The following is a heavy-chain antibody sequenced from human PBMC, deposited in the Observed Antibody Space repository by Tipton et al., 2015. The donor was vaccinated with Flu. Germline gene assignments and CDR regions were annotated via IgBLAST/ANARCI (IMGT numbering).Heavy chain of an antibody. CDR1: GGSIRSGSYY. CDR3: ARAGISSLAGEAFAI. D-gene: IGHD3-3*02. Sequence: TLSLTCTVSGGSIRSGSYYWSWIRQPAGTGLEWIGRMYTSGSTNYNPSLKSRVTISVDTSKNQFSLKLSSVTAADTAVYYCARAGISSLAGEAFAIWGQGTMVTVSS. J-gene: IGHJ3*02. CDR2: MYTSGST. V-gene: IGHV4-61*02.